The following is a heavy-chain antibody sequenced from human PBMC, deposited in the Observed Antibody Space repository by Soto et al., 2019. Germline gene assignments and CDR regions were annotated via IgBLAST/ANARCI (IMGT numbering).Heavy chain of an antibody. D-gene: IGHD5-12*01. CDR2: IHHSGVT. V-gene: IGHV4-4*02. CDR3: TKNRAYALDY. CDR1: GGSVSNNNW. J-gene: IGHJ4*02. Sequence: QVQLQESGPGLVKPSGTLSLSCAVSGGSVSNNNWWSWVRQSPGNGLVWIGEIHHSGVTSYNPSLESRATLSVDKSKNELSLRLNYVTAAGTAVYYCTKNRAYALDYWGLGILVTVSS.